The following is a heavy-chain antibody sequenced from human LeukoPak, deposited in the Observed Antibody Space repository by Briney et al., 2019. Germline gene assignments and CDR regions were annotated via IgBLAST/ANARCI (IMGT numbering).Heavy chain of an antibody. CDR1: GGSISSYY. D-gene: IGHD6-19*01. J-gene: IGHJ4*02. CDR3: ARGVAGNGYYFDY. V-gene: IGHV4-4*07. CDR2: NYTSRNT. Sequence: SETLSLTCTVSGGSISSYYWICIRQPAGKGVEGIGRNYTSRNTNYNPSLKSRVTMSLDTSKNQFSLKLCSVTAADTAVYYCARGVAGNGYYFDYWGQGTLVTVSS.